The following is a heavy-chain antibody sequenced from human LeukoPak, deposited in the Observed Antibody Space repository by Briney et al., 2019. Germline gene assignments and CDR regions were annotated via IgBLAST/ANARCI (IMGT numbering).Heavy chain of an antibody. CDR3: ARGLDVSYFDY. CDR1: GFTFDDYA. V-gene: IGHV3-20*04. CDR2: INWNGGST. D-gene: IGHD2/OR15-2a*01. Sequence: GGSLRLSCAASGFTFDDYAMNWVRQAPGKGLEWVSGINWNGGSTYYRDSVKGRFTISRDNAKNSLYLQMNSLRAEDTAVYYCARGLDVSYFDYWGQGTLVTVSS. J-gene: IGHJ4*02.